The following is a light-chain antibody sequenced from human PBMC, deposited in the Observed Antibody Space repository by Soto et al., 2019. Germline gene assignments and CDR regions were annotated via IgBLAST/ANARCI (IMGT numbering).Light chain of an antibody. CDR2: EVS. Sequence: QSVLTQPASVSGSPGQSITISCTGTSSDVGGSKYVSWYQQLPGKAPRLMIYEVSNRPSGVSNRFSGSKSGNTASLTISGLQAEDETDYYCFSYTSSGTYVFGTGTKVTVL. V-gene: IGLV2-14*01. J-gene: IGLJ1*01. CDR1: SSDVGGSKY. CDR3: FSYTSSGTYV.